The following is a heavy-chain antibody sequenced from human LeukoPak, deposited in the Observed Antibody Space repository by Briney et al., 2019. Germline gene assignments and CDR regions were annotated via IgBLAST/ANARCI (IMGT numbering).Heavy chain of an antibody. CDR2: LSASGGTT. D-gene: IGHD3-3*01. V-gene: IGHV3-23*01. J-gene: IGHJ4*02. Sequence: GGSLRLSCAASGFTFSSYPMTWVRQAPGKGLEWVSGLSASGGTTYYADSVKGRFTISRDNSKSTLYLQMNSVRAEDTAVYYCAKYLHRAIYGLVREGCDYWGQGTLVTVSS. CDR3: AKYLHRAIYGLVREGCDY. CDR1: GFTFSSYP.